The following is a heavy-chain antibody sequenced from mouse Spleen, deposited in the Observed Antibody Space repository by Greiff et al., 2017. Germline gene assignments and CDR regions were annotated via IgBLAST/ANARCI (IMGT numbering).Heavy chain of an antibody. V-gene: IGHV3-6*02. CDR1: GYSITSGYY. D-gene: IGHD2-4*01. J-gene: IGHJ1*01. Sequence: DVKLQESGPGLVKPSQSLSLTCSVTGYSITSGYYWNXIRQFPGNKLEWMGYISYDGSNNYNPSLKNRISITRDTSKNQFFLKLNSVTTEDTATYYCASMITNWYFDVWGAGTTVTVSS. CDR2: ISYDGSN. CDR3: ASMITNWYFDV.